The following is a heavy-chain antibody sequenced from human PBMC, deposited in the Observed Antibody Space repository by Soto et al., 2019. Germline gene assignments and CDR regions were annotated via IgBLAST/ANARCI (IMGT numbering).Heavy chain of an antibody. V-gene: IGHV4-30-4*01. D-gene: IGHD3-22*01. Sequence: SETLSLTCIVSGGSINSGDYYWSWIRQPPGKGLEWIGYIYYSGSTYYNPSLQSRLSISVDKSKNQFSLKLSSLTAADTAVYYCARGDYYYVSSGHFFNSFDIWGQGTTVTVSS. CDR1: GGSINSGDYY. J-gene: IGHJ3*02. CDR2: IYYSGST. CDR3: ARGDYYYVSSGHFFNSFDI.